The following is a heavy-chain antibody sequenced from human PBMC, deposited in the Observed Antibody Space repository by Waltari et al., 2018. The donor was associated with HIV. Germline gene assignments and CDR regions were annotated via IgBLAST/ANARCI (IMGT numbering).Heavy chain of an antibody. CDR2: VDRSGST. Sequence: QVQLQESGPGLVKPSETLSLICAVSAYSINMGYYWGWLRPPPGKVLEYIGSVDRSGSTYYNPSLKSRVTISVDTSKNQFSLKVSSVTAADTAVYYCARVPHYYDGSGPPVLDYFDYWGQGTLVTVSS. J-gene: IGHJ4*02. V-gene: IGHV4-38-2*01. CDR1: AYSINMGYY. CDR3: ARVPHYYDGSGPPVLDYFDY. D-gene: IGHD3-22*01.